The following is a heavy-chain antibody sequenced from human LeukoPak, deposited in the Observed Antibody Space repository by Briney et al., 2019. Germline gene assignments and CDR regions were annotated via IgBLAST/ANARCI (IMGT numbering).Heavy chain of an antibody. Sequence: SETLSLTCTVSGGSISSGDYYWSWIRQPPGKGLEWIGYIYYSGSTYYNPSLKSRVTISVDTSKNQFSLKLSSVTAADTAVYYCARDGGYSYGLFDYWGQGTLVTFSS. CDR2: IYYSGST. D-gene: IGHD5-18*01. V-gene: IGHV4-30-4*08. J-gene: IGHJ4*02. CDR3: ARDGGYSYGLFDY. CDR1: GGSISSGDYY.